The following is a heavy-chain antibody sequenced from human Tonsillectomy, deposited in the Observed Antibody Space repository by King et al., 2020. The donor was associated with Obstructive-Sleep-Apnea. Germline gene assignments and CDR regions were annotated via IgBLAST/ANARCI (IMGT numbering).Heavy chain of an antibody. D-gene: IGHD6-13*01. CDR2: INLGNGNK. V-gene: IGHV1-3*01. CDR3: AREGRPAAGIYYFDY. J-gene: IGHJ4*02. CDR1: GYTFTSYN. Sequence: QLVQSGAEVKRPGASVTVSCKPSGYTFTSYNIIHWVRQAPGQRLEWMGWINLGNGNKKYSQKFQGRVTITRDTSANTAHMELSSLRSEDTALYYCAREGRPAAGIYYFDYWGQGTLVTVSS.